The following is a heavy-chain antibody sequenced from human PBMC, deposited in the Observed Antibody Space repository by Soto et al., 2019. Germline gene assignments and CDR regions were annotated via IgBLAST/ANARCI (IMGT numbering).Heavy chain of an antibody. J-gene: IGHJ6*02. CDR3: AASIFYYGMDV. CDR2: IYPGDSDT. Sequence: PGESLKISCKGSGYGFSIHWVAWLRQMPGKGLEWVGIIYPGDSDTKYNPSFQGQVTISADKSITTTYLQWSSLKASDTAIYYCAASIFYYGMDVWGQGTTVTVSS. V-gene: IGHV5-51*01. CDR1: GYGFSIHW.